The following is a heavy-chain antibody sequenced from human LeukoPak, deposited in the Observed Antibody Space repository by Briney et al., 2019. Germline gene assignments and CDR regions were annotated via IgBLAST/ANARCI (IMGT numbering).Heavy chain of an antibody. J-gene: IGHJ5*02. CDR3: ARGVGATTLPGYNWFDP. Sequence: SETLSLTCAVYGGSFSGYYWSWIRQPPGKGLEWIGEINHSGSTSYNPSLKSRVTISVDTSKNQFSLKLSSVTAADTAVYYCARGVGATTLPGYNWFDPWGQGTLVTVSS. CDR2: INHSGST. CDR1: GGSFSGYY. V-gene: IGHV4-34*01. D-gene: IGHD1-26*01.